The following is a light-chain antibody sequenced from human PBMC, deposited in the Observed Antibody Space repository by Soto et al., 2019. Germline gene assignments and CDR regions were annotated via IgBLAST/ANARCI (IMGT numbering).Light chain of an antibody. CDR3: QQYGSSPPRT. J-gene: IGKJ1*01. CDR2: GAS. CDR1: QSLRRTY. Sequence: EVVLTQFPDTLSVSPGETATLSCRASQSLRRTYVAWYQQKPGQAPRLLIYGASTRATDVPDRFSGSGSGADFTLSISRLEPEDFAVYYCQQYGSSPPRTFGQGTKVE. V-gene: IGKV3-20*01.